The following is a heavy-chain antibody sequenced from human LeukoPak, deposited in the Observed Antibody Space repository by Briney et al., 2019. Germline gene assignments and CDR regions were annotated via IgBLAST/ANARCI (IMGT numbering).Heavy chain of an antibody. CDR1: DGSISSYY. CDR2: IYYSGST. CDR3: ARGYYGSGSYLLLGYYYYYMDV. D-gene: IGHD3-10*01. V-gene: IGHV4-59*01. Sequence: SETLSLTCTVSDGSISSYYWSWIRQPPGKGLEWIGYIYYSGSTNYNPSLKSRVTISLDTSKNQFSLKLSSVTAADTAVYYCARGYYGSGSYLLLGYYYYYMDVWGKGTTVTVSS. J-gene: IGHJ6*03.